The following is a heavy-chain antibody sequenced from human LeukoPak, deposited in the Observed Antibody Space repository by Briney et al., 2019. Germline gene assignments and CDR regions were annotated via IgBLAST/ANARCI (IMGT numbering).Heavy chain of an antibody. V-gene: IGHV1-69-2*01. CDR1: GYTFTDYY. CDR3: ATRGYDSSGLPLDY. Sequence: ASVKISCKVSGYTFTDYYMHWVQQAPRNGLEWMGLVEPEVGETIYAEKFQRRVTITEDTSPVTAYIELSSLRSEHTRRYYVATRGYDSSGLPLDYWGQGTLVTVSS. CDR2: VEPEVGET. J-gene: IGHJ4*02. D-gene: IGHD3-22*01.